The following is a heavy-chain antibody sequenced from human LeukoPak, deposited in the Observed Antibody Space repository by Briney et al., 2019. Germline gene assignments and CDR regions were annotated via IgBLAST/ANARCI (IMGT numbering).Heavy chain of an antibody. CDR3: ARSGRKGYCTNGVCPRLYNWFDP. V-gene: IGHV4-34*01. J-gene: IGHJ5*02. D-gene: IGHD2-8*01. Sequence: SETLSLTCAVYGGSFSGYYWSWIRQPPGKGLEWIGEINHSGSTNYNPSLKSRATISVDTSKNQFSLKLSSVTAADTAVYYCARSGRKGYCTNGVCPRLYNWFDPWGQGTLVTVSS. CDR1: GGSFSGYY. CDR2: INHSGST.